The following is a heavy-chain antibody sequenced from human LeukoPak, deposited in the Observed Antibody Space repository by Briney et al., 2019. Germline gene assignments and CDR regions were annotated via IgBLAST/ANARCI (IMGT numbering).Heavy chain of an antibody. CDR2: INPNSGGT. J-gene: IGHJ4*02. Sequence: ASVTVSFKASGYTFTGYYMHWVRQAPGQGREWMGWINPNSGGTNYAQKFQGRGTMTRDTSISTAYMELGRLRSDDTAVYYCARDINGYDPDYWGQGTLVTVSS. CDR3: ARDINGYDPDY. V-gene: IGHV1-2*02. CDR1: GYTFTGYY. D-gene: IGHD5-12*01.